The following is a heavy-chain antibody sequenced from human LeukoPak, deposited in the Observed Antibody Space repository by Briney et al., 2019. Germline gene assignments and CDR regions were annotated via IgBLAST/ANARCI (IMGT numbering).Heavy chain of an antibody. D-gene: IGHD3-10*01. Sequence: GRSLRLSCGASGFTFSNYGMHWVRQAPGKGLEWVAVTSYDETNKYYADSVKGRFTISRDNSKNTLSLQMNSLRPQDAAVYYCAILPYYYGSESDAFDIWGQGTMVTVSS. J-gene: IGHJ3*02. CDR2: TSYDETNK. CDR3: AILPYYYGSESDAFDI. CDR1: GFTFSNYG. V-gene: IGHV3-30*03.